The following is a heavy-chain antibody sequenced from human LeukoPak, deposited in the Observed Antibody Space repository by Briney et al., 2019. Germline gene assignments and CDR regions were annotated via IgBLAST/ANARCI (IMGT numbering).Heavy chain of an antibody. CDR3: ARGEMATIEDAFDI. J-gene: IGHJ3*02. D-gene: IGHD5-24*01. V-gene: IGHV4-59*11. CDR1: GGSISSHY. CDR2: IYYSGST. Sequence: PSETLSLTCTVSGGSISSHYWSWIRQSPGKGLEWIGYIYYSGSTNYNPSLKSRVTISVDTFKNQFSLKLSSVTAADTAVYYCARGEMATIEDAFDIWGQGTMVTVSS.